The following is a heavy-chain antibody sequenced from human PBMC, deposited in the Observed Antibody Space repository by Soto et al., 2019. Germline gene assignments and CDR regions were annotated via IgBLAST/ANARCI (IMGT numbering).Heavy chain of an antibody. CDR2: ISGSGGST. D-gene: IGHD1-26*01. Sequence: PGGSLRLSCAASGFTFSSFAMSWVRQAPGKGLEWVSAISGSGGSTYYADSVKGRFTISRDNSKNTLYVQMNSLRAEDTAVYYCAKDISVGATYYFDYWGQGXLVTVYS. J-gene: IGHJ4*02. V-gene: IGHV3-23*01. CDR1: GFTFSSFA. CDR3: AKDISVGATYYFDY.